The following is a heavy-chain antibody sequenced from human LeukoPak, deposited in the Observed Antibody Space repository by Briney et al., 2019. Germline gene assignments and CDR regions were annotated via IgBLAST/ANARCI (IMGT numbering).Heavy chain of an antibody. J-gene: IGHJ6*02. Sequence: SETLSLTCTVSGGSISSSSYYWGWIRQPPGKGLEWIGSIYYGGSTYYNPSLKSRVTISVDTSKNQFSLKLSSVTAADTAVYYCARHVYDYVWGSYPLYYYYGMDVWGQGTTVTVSS. CDR2: IYYGGST. V-gene: IGHV4-39*01. D-gene: IGHD3-16*02. CDR3: ARHVYDYVWGSYPLYYYYGMDV. CDR1: GGSISSSSYY.